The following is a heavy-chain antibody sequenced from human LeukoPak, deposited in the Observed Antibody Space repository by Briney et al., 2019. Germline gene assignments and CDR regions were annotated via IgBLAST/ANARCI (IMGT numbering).Heavy chain of an antibody. CDR1: GGSFSGYY. CDR2: INHSGST. CDR3: ARGDRGSYGVDY. Sequence: SETLSLTCAVYGGSFSGYYWSWIRQPPGKGLEWIGEINHSGSTNYNPSLKSRVTISVDTSKNQFSLKLSSVTAADTAVYYCARGDRGSYGVDYWGQGTLGTVSS. V-gene: IGHV4-34*01. J-gene: IGHJ4*02. D-gene: IGHD5-18*01.